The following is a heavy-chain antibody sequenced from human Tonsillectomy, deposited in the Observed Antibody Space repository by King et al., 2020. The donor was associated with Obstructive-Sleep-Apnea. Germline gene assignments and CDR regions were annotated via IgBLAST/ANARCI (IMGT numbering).Heavy chain of an antibody. Sequence: QLQESGPGLVKPSQTLSLACTVSGGSISSGGYYWSWIRQHPGKGLEWIGYISYIGNSFYNPSLRSRITISMDTSKNQFSLRLNSVTAADAAVYFCAGDSVGASAIDHWGQGTLVTVSS. CDR2: ISYIGNS. CDR1: GGSISSGGYY. D-gene: IGHD1-26*01. V-gene: IGHV4-31*03. J-gene: IGHJ4*02. CDR3: AGDSVGASAIDH.